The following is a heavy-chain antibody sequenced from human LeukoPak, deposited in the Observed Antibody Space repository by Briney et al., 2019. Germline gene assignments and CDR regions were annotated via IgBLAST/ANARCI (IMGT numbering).Heavy chain of an antibody. D-gene: IGHD2-15*01. J-gene: IGHJ4*02. Sequence: GGSLRLSCAASGFTFSIYAMSWVRQAPGEGLEWVSAISGSGGGTYYADSVKGRFTISRDNSKNTLYLQMNSLRAEDTAVYYCVRVQVVLPSAFDYCDYWGQGTLVTVSS. V-gene: IGHV3-23*01. CDR1: GFTFSIYA. CDR2: ISGSGGGT. CDR3: VRVQVVLPSAFDYCDY.